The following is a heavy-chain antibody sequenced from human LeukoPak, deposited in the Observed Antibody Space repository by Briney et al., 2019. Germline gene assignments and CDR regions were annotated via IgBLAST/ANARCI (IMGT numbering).Heavy chain of an antibody. V-gene: IGHV3-23*01. J-gene: IGHJ6*03. CDR3: ASCYSDLYYYYYMDV. CDR2: ISGSGGST. CDR1: GFMFSSYR. Sequence: PGGSLRLSCAASGFMFSSYRMSWVRQAPGKGLEWVSAISGSGGSTYYADSVKGRFTISRDNSKNTLYLQMNSLRAEDTAVYYCASCYSDLYYYYYMDVWGKGTTVTVSS. D-gene: IGHD2-15*01.